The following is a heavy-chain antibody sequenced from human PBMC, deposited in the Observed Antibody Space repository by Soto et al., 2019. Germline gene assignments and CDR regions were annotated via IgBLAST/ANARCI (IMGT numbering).Heavy chain of an antibody. D-gene: IGHD3-10*01. Sequence: QSVGSLRLSCAASGFTFSTYEMNWVRQAPGKGLEWLSFISSRGTTIYYADSVKGRFTISRDNAKNSLYLQMNSLRADDTAVYYCARALYGSGKDFDYWGQGTLVTVSS. V-gene: IGHV3-48*03. J-gene: IGHJ4*02. CDR2: ISSRGTTI. CDR3: ARALYGSGKDFDY. CDR1: GFTFSTYE.